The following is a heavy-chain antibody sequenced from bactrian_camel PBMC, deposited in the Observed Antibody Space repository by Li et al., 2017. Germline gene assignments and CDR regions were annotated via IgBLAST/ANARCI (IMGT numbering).Heavy chain of an antibody. D-gene: IGHD7*01. CDR3: TAEPGSCGGDWPAFGS. V-gene: IGHV3S1*01. Sequence: QVQLVESGGGSVQAGGSLRLSCLASTYINSSYCMGWFRQAPGKEREGVAAIDTDEAYTLYADSVKGRFTISVNNAKNTLYLQMNSLNSEDSAMYYCTAEPGSCGGDWPAFGSWGQGTQVTVS. CDR1: TYINSSYC. CDR2: IDTDEAYT. J-gene: IGHJ6*01.